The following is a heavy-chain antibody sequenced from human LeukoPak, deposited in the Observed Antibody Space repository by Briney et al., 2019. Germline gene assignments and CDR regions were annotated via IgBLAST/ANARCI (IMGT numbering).Heavy chain of an antibody. CDR3: AREWGSNDDSYGINYHY. J-gene: IGHJ4*02. CDR1: GGTFSSYA. CDR2: IIPIFGTA. V-gene: IGHV1-69*13. D-gene: IGHD5-18*01. Sequence: GASVKVSCKASGGTFSSYAISWVRQAPGQGLEWMGGIIPIFGTANYAQKFQGRVTITADESTSTAYMELSSLRSEDTAVYYCAREWGSNDDSYGINYHYWGQGTLVTVSS.